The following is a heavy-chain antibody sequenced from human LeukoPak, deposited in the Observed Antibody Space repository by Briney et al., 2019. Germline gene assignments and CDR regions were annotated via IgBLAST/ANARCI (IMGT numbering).Heavy chain of an antibody. J-gene: IGHJ4*02. Sequence: GGSLRLSCAASGFTFSSYWMNWVRQAPGKGLEWVVNIKQDGSEKFYVDSVKGRFTISRDNAKNSLFLQMNSLRAEDTAVYYCARDLTCDSSAPEGGPWGQGTLVTVSS. CDR1: GFTFSSYW. CDR3: ARDLTCDSSAPEGGP. V-gene: IGHV3-7*01. CDR2: IKQDGSEK. D-gene: IGHD3-22*01.